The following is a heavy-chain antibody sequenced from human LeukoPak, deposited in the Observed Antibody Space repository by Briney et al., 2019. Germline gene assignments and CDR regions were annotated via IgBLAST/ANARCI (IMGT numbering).Heavy chain of an antibody. Sequence: PVGSLRLSCAASGFTFSSYAMNWVRQAPGKGLEWVSSISGTGGYTNYADSVKGRFTISRDNSKNTLYLQMNSLRAEDTAVYYCAKDPLDWGTIFFDYWGQGTLVTVSS. D-gene: IGHD3-16*01. J-gene: IGHJ4*02. CDR1: GFTFSSYA. CDR2: ISGTGGYT. CDR3: AKDPLDWGTIFFDY. V-gene: IGHV3-23*01.